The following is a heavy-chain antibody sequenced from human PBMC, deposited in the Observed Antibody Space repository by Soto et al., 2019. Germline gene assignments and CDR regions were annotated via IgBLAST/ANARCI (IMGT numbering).Heavy chain of an antibody. CDR1: GFTFSSYA. CDR2: ISGSGGST. CDR3: AKDLRITIFGVVIISHYYGMDV. J-gene: IGHJ6*02. V-gene: IGHV3-23*01. Sequence: GGSLRLSCAASGFTFSSYAMSWVRQAPGKGLEWVSAISGSGGSTYYADSVKGRSTISRDNSKNTLYLQMNSLRAEDTAAYYCAKDLRITIFGVVIISHYYGMDVWGQGTTVTVSS. D-gene: IGHD3-3*01.